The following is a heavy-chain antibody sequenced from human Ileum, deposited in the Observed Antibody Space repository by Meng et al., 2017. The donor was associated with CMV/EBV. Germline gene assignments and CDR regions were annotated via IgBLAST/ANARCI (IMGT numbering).Heavy chain of an antibody. D-gene: IGHD3-10*01. CDR3: ARGINMDDYKFDY. CDR2: LRSDGSDK. J-gene: IGHJ4*02. V-gene: IGHV3-30*02. Sequence: QRRDAGGGVCRPGGSLRLSCATAGFTLSILGIHGVRQTPGRRLEWVAFLRSDGSDKRYAESVKGRFTISRDTSRNTAYLQMNSLRSEDTAVYYCARGINMDDYKFDYWGQGTLVTVSS. CDR1: GFTLSILG.